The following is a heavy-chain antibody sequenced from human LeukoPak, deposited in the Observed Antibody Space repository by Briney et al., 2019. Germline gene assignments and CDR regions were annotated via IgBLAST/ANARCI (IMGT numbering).Heavy chain of an antibody. V-gene: IGHV3-33*01. CDR3: AREPYSSPSDYYYYGMDV. J-gene: IGHJ6*02. CDR2: IWYDGSNK. CDR1: GFTFSSYG. Sequence: PGGSLRLSCAASGFTFSSYGMHWVRQAPGKGLEWVAVIWYDGSNKYYADSVKGRFTISRDNSKNTLYLQMNSLRAEDTAVYYCAREPYSSPSDYYYYGMDVWGQGTTVTVSS. D-gene: IGHD6-6*01.